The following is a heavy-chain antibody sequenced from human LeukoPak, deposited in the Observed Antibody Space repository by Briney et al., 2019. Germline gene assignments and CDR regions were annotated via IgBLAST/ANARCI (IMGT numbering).Heavy chain of an antibody. J-gene: IGHJ6*03. Sequence: GASVKVSCKASGGTFSSDAISWVRQAPGQGLEWMGGIIPIFGTANYAQKFQGRVTITTDESTSTAYMELSSLRSEDTAVYYCARGYCSSTSCPDYYYYMDVWGKGTTVTVSS. CDR2: IIPIFGTA. D-gene: IGHD2-2*01. V-gene: IGHV1-69*05. CDR1: GGTFSSDA. CDR3: ARGYCSSTSCPDYYYYMDV.